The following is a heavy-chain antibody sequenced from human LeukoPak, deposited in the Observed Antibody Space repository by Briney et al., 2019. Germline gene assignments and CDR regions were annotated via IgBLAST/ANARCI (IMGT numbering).Heavy chain of an antibody. J-gene: IGHJ6*04. CDR2: ISGSSSYI. D-gene: IGHD2-2*01. V-gene: IGHV3-21*01. CDR1: GFSFSSYS. Sequence: GGSLRLSCAASGFSFSSYSMNWVRQVPGKGLGWVSSISGSSSYIYYADSVKGRFTISRDNAKNSLYLQMNSLRAEDTAVYYCARDGAPIVVVPAAMSSYGMDVWGKGTTVTVSS. CDR3: ARDGAPIVVVPAAMSSYGMDV.